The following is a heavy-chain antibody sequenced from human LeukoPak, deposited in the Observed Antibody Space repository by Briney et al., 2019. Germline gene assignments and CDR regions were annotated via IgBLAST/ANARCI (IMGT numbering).Heavy chain of an antibody. D-gene: IGHD3-22*01. CDR3: ARDGYYYDSSGYYYSHAFDI. J-gene: IGHJ3*02. CDR1: GFTFSSYW. V-gene: IGHV3-7*01. CDR2: IKQDGSEK. Sequence: GGSLRLSCAASGFTFSSYWMSWVRQAPGKGLEWVANIKQDGSEKYYVDSVKGRFTISRDNAKNSLYLQMNSLRAEDTAVYYCARDGYYYDSSGYYYSHAFDIWGQGTMVTVSS.